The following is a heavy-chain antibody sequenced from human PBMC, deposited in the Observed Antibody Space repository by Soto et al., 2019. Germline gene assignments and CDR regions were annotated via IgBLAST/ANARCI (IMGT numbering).Heavy chain of an antibody. D-gene: IGHD2-2*02. CDR2: ISGSGGST. Sequence: EVQLLESGGGLVQPGGSLRLSCAASGFTFSSYAMSWVRQAPGKGLEWVSAISGSGGSTYYADSVKGRFTISRDNSKNTLYLQMNSLRAEDTAVYYCAKTAITSTSCYRDGCQYYYYGMDVWGQGTTVTVSS. V-gene: IGHV3-23*01. CDR1: GFTFSSYA. CDR3: AKTAITSTSCYRDGCQYYYYGMDV. J-gene: IGHJ6*02.